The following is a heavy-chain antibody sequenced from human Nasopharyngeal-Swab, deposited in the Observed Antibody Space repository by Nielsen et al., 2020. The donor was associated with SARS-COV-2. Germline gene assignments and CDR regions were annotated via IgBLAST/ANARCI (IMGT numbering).Heavy chain of an antibody. V-gene: IGHV3-21*01. CDR3: ARGSVYHTLVY. Sequence: WIRQPPGKGLEWLSSISGTSSEIYYADSVKGRFTISRDNTKNSLYLQMSSLRVEDTATYYCARGSVYHTLVYWGQGNLVTVSS. J-gene: IGHJ4*02. D-gene: IGHD3-10*01. CDR2: ISGTSSEI.